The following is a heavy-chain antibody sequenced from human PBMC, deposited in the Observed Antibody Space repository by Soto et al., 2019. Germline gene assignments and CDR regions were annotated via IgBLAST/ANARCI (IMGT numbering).Heavy chain of an antibody. D-gene: IGHD6-13*01. Sequence: SGTLYLTCTFSGGSISSYYWSWIRQPAGKGLEWIGRIYTSGSTNYNPSLKSRVTMSVDTSKNQLSLKLSSVTAADTAVYYCARDPIAAAGTGYYYYGMDVWGQGTTVTVSS. CDR2: IYTSGST. J-gene: IGHJ6*02. V-gene: IGHV4-4*07. CDR1: GGSISSYY. CDR3: ARDPIAAAGTGYYYYGMDV.